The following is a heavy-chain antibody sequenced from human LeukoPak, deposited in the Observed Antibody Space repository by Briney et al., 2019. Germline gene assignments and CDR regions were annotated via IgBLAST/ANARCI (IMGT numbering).Heavy chain of an antibody. CDR3: ARLASGSYGPLTPFDY. D-gene: IGHD1-26*01. J-gene: IGHJ4*02. CDR2: IYYSGST. V-gene: IGHV4-59*08. CDR1: GGSISSYY. Sequence: SETLSLTCTVSGGSISSYYWSWIRQPPGKGLEWIGDIYYSGSTNYNPSLKTRVTISVDTSKNQFSLRLSSVTAADTAVYYSARLASGSYGPLTPFDYWGQGTLVTVSS.